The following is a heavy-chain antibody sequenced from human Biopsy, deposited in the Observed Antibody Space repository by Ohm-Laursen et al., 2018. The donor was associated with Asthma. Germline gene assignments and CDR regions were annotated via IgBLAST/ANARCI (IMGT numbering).Heavy chain of an antibody. V-gene: IGHV4-31*03. CDR3: ARGPELDV. CDR1: YGSITSGGYY. Sequence: PSQTLSLTCIVSYGSITSGGYYWTWIRQSPGKGLEWIGETNERGVTNNNPSLKSRVIISIDTYWNRVSLKLTSVTAADTAVYYCARGPELDVWGQGTTVTVSS. CDR2: TNERGVT. J-gene: IGHJ6*02.